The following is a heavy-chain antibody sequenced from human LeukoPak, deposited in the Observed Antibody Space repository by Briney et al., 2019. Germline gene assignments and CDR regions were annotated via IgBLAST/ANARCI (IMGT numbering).Heavy chain of an antibody. V-gene: IGHV3-33*01. Sequence: GRSLRLSCAASGFTFSSYGMHWVRQAPGKGLEWVAVIWYDGSNKYYADSVKGRFTISRDNSKNTLYLQMNSLRAEDTAVYYCARGGTYDFWSGYLYYYYGMDVWGQGTTVTVSS. CDR1: GFTFSSYG. CDR2: IWYDGSNK. CDR3: ARGGTYDFWSGYLYYYYGMDV. J-gene: IGHJ6*02. D-gene: IGHD3-3*01.